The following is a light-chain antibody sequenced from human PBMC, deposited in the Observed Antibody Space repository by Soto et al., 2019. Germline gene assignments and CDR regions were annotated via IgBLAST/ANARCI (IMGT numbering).Light chain of an antibody. J-gene: IGKJ5*01. Sequence: DIQMTQSPSSLSASVGDRVTITCQASQDINKNLIWYQQKPGRAPKLLIYDASDLETGVPSRFSGSDSGTGFTFTISSLQPEDFATYYCQQYESLPLAFGQGTRLEIK. CDR3: QQYESLPLA. V-gene: IGKV1-33*01. CDR1: QDINKN. CDR2: DAS.